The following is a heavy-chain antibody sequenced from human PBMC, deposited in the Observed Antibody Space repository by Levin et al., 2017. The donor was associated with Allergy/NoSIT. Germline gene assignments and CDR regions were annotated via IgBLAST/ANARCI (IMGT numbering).Heavy chain of an antibody. CDR1: GFTFDDYA. V-gene: IGHV3-9*01. Sequence: SLKISCAASGFTFDDYAMHWVRQAPGKGLEWVSGISWNSGSIGYADSVKGRFTISRDNAKNSLYLQMNSLRAEDTALYYCAKDPRGYSSSWYSVSVDGYFDLWGRGTLVTVSS. CDR2: ISWNSGSI. CDR3: AKDPRGYSSSWYSVSVDGYFDL. D-gene: IGHD6-13*01. J-gene: IGHJ2*01.